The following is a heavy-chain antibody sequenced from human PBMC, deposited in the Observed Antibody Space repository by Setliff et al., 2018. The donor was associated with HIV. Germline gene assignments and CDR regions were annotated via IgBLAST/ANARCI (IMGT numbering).Heavy chain of an antibody. CDR2: ILSTGERT. CDR3: AKELAASGLGYFDS. J-gene: IGHJ4*02. CDR1: GFTFSNYA. Sequence: LSCAASGFTFSNYAMSWVRQAPGEGLEWVSAILSTGERTFYADSVKGRSTISRDNSKNTVYLQMNSLRAEDTAEYYCAKELAASGLGYFDSWGRGILVTSPQ. V-gene: IGHV3-23*01. D-gene: IGHD3-22*01.